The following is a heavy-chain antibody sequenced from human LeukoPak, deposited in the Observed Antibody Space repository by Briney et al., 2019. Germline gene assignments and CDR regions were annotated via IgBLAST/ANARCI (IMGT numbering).Heavy chain of an antibody. V-gene: IGHV1-8*01. Sequence: ASVKVSCKASEYTFTSYDINWVRQATGQGLEWMGWMNPNSGNTVYAQKFQGRVTMTRDTSISTAYMELSSLTSEDTTVYYCARGAYYYDPQGAFDIWGQGTVVTVSS. J-gene: IGHJ3*02. CDR2: MNPNSGNT. CDR1: EYTFTSYD. CDR3: ARGAYYYDPQGAFDI. D-gene: IGHD3-22*01.